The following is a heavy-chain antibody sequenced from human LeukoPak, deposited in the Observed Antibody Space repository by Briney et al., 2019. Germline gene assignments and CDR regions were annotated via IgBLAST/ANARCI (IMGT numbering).Heavy chain of an antibody. J-gene: IGHJ4*02. Sequence: SVKVSCKASGGTFSSYTISWVRQAPGQGLEWMGRIIPILGIANYAQKFQGRVTLTADKSTSPAYMELSSLRSEDTAVYYCARDVRYCSGASCYYLFDYWGQGTLVTVSS. V-gene: IGHV1-69*04. CDR3: ARDVRYCSGASCYYLFDY. CDR1: GGTFSSYT. D-gene: IGHD2-15*01. CDR2: IIPILGIA.